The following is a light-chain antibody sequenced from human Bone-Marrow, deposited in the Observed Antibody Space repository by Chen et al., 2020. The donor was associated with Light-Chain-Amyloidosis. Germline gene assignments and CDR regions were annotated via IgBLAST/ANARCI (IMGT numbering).Light chain of an antibody. CDR1: SSDVGAYNY. CDR2: DVS. J-gene: IGLJ2*01. CDR3: RAYISSSTLVV. Sequence: QSALTQPASVSGSPGQSITISCTGTSSDVGAYNYVSWYQQHPGKAPKLMIYDVSNRPSGVPYRFSGSKSGNTASLTIYGLQAEDEADYHCRAYISSSTLVVFGGGTKLTVL. V-gene: IGLV2-14*01.